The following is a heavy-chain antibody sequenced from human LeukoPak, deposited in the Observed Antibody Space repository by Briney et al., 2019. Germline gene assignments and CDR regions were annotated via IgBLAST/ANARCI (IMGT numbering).Heavy chain of an antibody. J-gene: IGHJ6*02. D-gene: IGHD2-2*01. CDR2: ITTSSSYI. CDR1: GFSFGSYD. Sequence: PGGSLRLSCAASGFSFGSYDMNWVRQAPGKGLEWVSSITTSSSYIYYADSVKGRFTVSRDNAKNSLCLQMNSLRAEDTAVYYCASHIVVVTAIRYYAMDVWGQGTTVTVSS. CDR3: ASHIVVVTAIRYYAMDV. V-gene: IGHV3-21*01.